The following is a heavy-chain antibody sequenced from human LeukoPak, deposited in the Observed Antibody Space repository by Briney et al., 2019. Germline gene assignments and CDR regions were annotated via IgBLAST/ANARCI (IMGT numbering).Heavy chain of an antibody. D-gene: IGHD6-6*01. J-gene: IGHJ4*02. Sequence: SETLSLTCAVYGGTFSGYYWSWIRQPPGKGLEWIGEINHSGSTNYNPSLKSRVTISVDTSKNQFSLKLSSVTAADTAVYYCARGGGSSSSIDYWGQGTLVTVSS. CDR3: ARGGGSSSSIDY. CDR1: GGTFSGYY. V-gene: IGHV4-34*01. CDR2: INHSGST.